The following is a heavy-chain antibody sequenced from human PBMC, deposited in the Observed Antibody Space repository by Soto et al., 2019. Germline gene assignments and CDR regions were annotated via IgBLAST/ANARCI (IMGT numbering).Heavy chain of an antibody. J-gene: IGHJ4*02. V-gene: IGHV3-64D*06. CDR1: GFTFSSYA. CDR3: VKDLRPWTMVRDT. CDR2: ISSNGGST. Sequence: VGSLRLSCSASGFTFSSYAMHWVRQAPGKGLEYVSAISSNGGSTYYADSVKGRFTISRDNSKNTLYLQMSSLRAEDTAVYYCVKDLRPWTMVRDTWGQGTLVTVSS. D-gene: IGHD3-10*01.